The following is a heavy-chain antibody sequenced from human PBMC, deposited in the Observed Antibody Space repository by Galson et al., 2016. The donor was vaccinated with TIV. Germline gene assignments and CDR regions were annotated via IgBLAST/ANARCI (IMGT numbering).Heavy chain of an antibody. J-gene: IGHJ4*02. D-gene: IGHD4-17*01. CDR2: TLYDGTKK. CDR1: GFTFSSYG. CDR3: ARNPGIYGDYWLAYFDY. Sequence: SLRLSCAASGFTFSSYGMHWVRQAPGKGLEWVAVTLYDGTKKFYADSVKGRYTISKDNSKNTVSLEMNSLRLEDTAVYYCARNPGIYGDYWLAYFDYWGQGTLLTVSS. V-gene: IGHV3-30*03.